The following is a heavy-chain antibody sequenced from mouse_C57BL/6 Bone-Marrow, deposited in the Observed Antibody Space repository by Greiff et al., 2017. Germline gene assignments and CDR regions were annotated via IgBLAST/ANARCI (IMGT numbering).Heavy chain of an antibody. V-gene: IGHV1-58*01. Sequence: VQLKQSGAELVRPGSSVKMSCKTSGYTFTSYGINWVKQRPGQGLEWIGYIYIGNGYTEYNEKFKGKATLISDTSSSTAYMQLSSLTSEDSAIYFCARGSLIYPYWYFDVWGTGTTVTVSS. D-gene: IGHD6-1*01. CDR1: GYTFTSYG. CDR3: ARGSLIYPYWYFDV. J-gene: IGHJ1*03. CDR2: IYIGNGYT.